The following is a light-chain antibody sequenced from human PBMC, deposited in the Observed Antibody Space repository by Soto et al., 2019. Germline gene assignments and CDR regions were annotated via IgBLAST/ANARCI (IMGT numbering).Light chain of an antibody. J-gene: IGLJ2*01. Sequence: QSALTQPASVSGSRRQSITISCTGTSSDIGGYNYVSWYQQHPGKAPKLIIYEVSNRPSGVSNRFSGSKSGNTASLTISGLQAEDEADYYCSSYTSTNIIFGGGTKVTVL. CDR2: EVS. V-gene: IGLV2-14*01. CDR1: SSDIGGYNY. CDR3: SSYTSTNII.